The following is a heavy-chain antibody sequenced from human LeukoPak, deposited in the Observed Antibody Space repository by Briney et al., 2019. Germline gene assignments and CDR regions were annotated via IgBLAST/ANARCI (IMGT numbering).Heavy chain of an antibody. CDR1: GGSISNYY. CDR3: ARGSRWELHFDY. V-gene: IGHV4-59*12. Sequence: SETLSLTCIVSGGSISNYYWNWIRQPPGKGLEWIAYIYYSGTTNYNPSLKSRVTVSVDTSKSQFSLKLSSVTAADTAVYYCARGSRWELHFDYWGQGTLVTVSS. J-gene: IGHJ4*02. CDR2: IYYSGTT. D-gene: IGHD2-15*01.